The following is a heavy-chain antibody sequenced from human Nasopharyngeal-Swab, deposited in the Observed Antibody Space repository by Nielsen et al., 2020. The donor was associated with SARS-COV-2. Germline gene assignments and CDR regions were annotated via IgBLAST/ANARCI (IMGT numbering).Heavy chain of an antibody. CDR3: ARDAGGSGGGY. CDR2: IWYDGSNK. J-gene: IGHJ4*02. V-gene: IGHV3-33*01. D-gene: IGHD3-16*01. CDR1: GFTFSSYG. Sequence: GGSLRLSCAASGFTFSSYGMHWVRQAPGKGLEWVAVIWYDGSNKYYADSVKGRFTISRDNSKNTLYLQMNSLRAEDMAVYYCARDAGGSGGGYWGQGTLVTVSS.